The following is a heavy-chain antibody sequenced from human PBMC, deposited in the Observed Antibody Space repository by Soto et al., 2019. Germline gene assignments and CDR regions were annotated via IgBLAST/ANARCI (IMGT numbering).Heavy chain of an antibody. D-gene: IGHD3-10*01. CDR2: ISGSGGST. J-gene: IGHJ3*02. Sequence: EVQLLESGGGLVQPGGSLRLSCAASGFTFSSYAMSWVRQAPGKGLEWVSAISGSGGSTYYADSVKGRFTISRDNSKNTLYLQMNSLRAEDTAVYYCAKDTPPWGWFGELPRGAHAFDIWGQGTMVTVSS. CDR1: GFTFSSYA. V-gene: IGHV3-23*01. CDR3: AKDTPPWGWFGELPRGAHAFDI.